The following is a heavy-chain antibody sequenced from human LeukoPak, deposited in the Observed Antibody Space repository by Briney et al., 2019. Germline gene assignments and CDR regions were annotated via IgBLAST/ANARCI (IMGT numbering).Heavy chain of an antibody. CDR2: IYTSGST. Sequence: SQTLSLTCTVSGGSISSGSYYWSWIRQPAGKGLEWIGRIYTSGSTNYNPSLKSRVTISVDTSKNQFSLKLSSVTAADTAVYYCARDYSSSWYEYYYYMDVWGKGTTVTVSS. D-gene: IGHD6-13*01. V-gene: IGHV4-61*02. CDR1: GGSISSGSYY. J-gene: IGHJ6*03. CDR3: ARDYSSSWYEYYYYMDV.